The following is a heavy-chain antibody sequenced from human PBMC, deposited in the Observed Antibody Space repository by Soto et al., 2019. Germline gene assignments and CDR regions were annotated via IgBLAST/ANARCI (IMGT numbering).Heavy chain of an antibody. V-gene: IGHV1-46*01. CDR3: ARDRGPLRYCSSTSCYHEFDY. D-gene: IGHD2-2*01. CDR2: INPSGGST. CDR1: GYTFTSYY. Sequence: ASVKVSCKASGYTFTSYYMHWVRQAPGQGLEWMGIINPSGGSTSYAQKFQGRVTMTRDTSTSTVYMELSSLRSEDTAVYYCARDRGPLRYCSSTSCYHEFDYWGQGTLVTVSS. J-gene: IGHJ4*02.